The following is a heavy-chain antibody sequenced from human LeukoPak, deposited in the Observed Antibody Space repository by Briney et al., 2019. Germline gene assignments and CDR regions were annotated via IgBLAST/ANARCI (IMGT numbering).Heavy chain of an antibody. CDR2: ISHDGSNK. V-gene: IGHV3-30-3*01. Sequence: PGGSLRLSCAASGFTFSSYAMHWVRQAPGKGLEWVAVISHDGSNKYYADSVKGRFTISRDNSKNTLYLQMNSLRAEDTAVYYCARIAVAGTGGYYFDYWGQGTLVTVSS. J-gene: IGHJ4*02. CDR1: GFTFSSYA. CDR3: ARIAVAGTGGYYFDY. D-gene: IGHD6-19*01.